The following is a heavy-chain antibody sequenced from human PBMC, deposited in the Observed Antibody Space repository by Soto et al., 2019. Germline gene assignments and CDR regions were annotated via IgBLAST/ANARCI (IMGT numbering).Heavy chain of an antibody. CDR2: ISGYNGNA. Sequence: QVQLVQSGAEVKKPGASVKVSCKASGYTFTSQRIAWVRQAPGQGLEWMGWISGYNGNANCAQKFQDRVNLTTDTSPTTADMDLRRLTSDDTAVYFCATARASYRPLNYWGQGTLVTVSS. V-gene: IGHV1-18*01. CDR1: GYTFTSQR. CDR3: ATARASYRPLNY. D-gene: IGHD3-10*01. J-gene: IGHJ4*02.